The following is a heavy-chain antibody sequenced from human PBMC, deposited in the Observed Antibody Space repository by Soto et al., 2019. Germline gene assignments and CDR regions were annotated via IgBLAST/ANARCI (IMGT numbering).Heavy chain of an antibody. D-gene: IGHD2-2*01. J-gene: IGHJ2*01. Sequence: EVQLLESGGGLVQPGGSLRLSCVGSGFTFINYAMNWVRQTPGKGLKWVSTISGGGDKTFDADSVKGRFTISRDNSKSAVNWPINSVRADDTAVDYCATKVLGSTSRPDWWYFDLWGRGTRVTVSS. V-gene: IGHV3-23*01. CDR2: ISGGGDKT. CDR1: GFTFINYA. CDR3: ATKVLGSTSRPDWWYFDL.